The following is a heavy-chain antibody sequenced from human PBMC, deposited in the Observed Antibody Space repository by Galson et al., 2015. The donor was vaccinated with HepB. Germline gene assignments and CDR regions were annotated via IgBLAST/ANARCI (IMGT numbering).Heavy chain of an antibody. V-gene: IGHV4-59*12. CDR1: GGSISNYY. CDR3: ARFTIFVVVTRLGLFDY. CDR2: IYYSGST. Sequence: SETLSLTCTVSGGSISNYYWSWIRQPPGKGLEWIGYIYYSGSTNYNPSLKSRVTISVDTSKNQFSLKLSSVTAADTAVYYCARFTIFVVVTRLGLFDYWCQGTLVTVSS. D-gene: IGHD3-3*01. J-gene: IGHJ4*02.